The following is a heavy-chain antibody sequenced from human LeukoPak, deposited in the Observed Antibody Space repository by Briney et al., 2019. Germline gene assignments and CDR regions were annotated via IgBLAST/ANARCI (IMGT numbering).Heavy chain of an antibody. Sequence: GSSVKVSCKASGGTFSSYAISWVRQAPGQGLEWMGGIIPIFGTANYAQQFQGRVTMTRDMSTSTVYMELSSLRSEDTAVYYCARDPQGTHYYYYMDVWGKGITVTVSS. V-gene: IGHV1-69*05. CDR3: ARDPQGTHYYYYMDV. CDR2: IIPIFGTA. CDR1: GGTFSSYA. D-gene: IGHD1-7*01. J-gene: IGHJ6*03.